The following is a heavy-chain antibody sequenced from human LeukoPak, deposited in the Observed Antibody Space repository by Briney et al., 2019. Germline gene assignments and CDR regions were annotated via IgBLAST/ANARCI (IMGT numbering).Heavy chain of an antibody. CDR3: AKVGAKADFYYYGLDV. Sequence: GGSLRPSCAASGFTFHDYVIHWVRQPPGKSLEWVSLITGDGRTAYYAESVKGRFTISRDNTKNSLYLQMDSLRPEDTAFYYCAKVGAKADFYYYGLDVWGQGTTVTVSS. CDR2: ITGDGRTA. V-gene: IGHV3-43*02. J-gene: IGHJ6*02. D-gene: IGHD1-26*01. CDR1: GFTFHDYV.